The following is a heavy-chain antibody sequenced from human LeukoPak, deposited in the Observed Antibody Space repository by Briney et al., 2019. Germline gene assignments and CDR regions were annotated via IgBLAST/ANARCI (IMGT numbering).Heavy chain of an antibody. J-gene: IGHJ3*01. CDR3: AGGGWSFDAFDF. Sequence: KPSETLSLTCTVSGGSISSYYWSWIRQPPGKGLEWIGYIYYSGSTNYSPSLKSRVTISVDTSKNRFSLRLSSLTAADTAVYFCAGGGWSFDAFDFWGQGTMVTVSS. V-gene: IGHV4-59*08. D-gene: IGHD6-19*01. CDR2: IYYSGST. CDR1: GGSISSYY.